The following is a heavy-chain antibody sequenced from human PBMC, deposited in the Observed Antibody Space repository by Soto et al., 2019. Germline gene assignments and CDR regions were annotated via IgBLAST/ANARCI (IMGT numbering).Heavy chain of an antibody. D-gene: IGHD2-15*01. CDR2: INVGNGNT. CDR3: AREGAHYTPLDH. Sequence: GGSVKVSCKAGGYRFTDYAIHWVRQAPGQGLEWMGWINVGNGNTGYSRKFQGRVTNARDMSASTAYIEVNSLTSEDTAIYYCAREGAHYTPLDHWGQRTLVTVS. V-gene: IGHV1-3*01. J-gene: IGHJ4*02. CDR1: GYRFTDYA.